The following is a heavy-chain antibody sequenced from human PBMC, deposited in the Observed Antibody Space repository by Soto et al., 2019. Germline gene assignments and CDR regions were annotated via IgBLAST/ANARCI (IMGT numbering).Heavy chain of an antibody. D-gene: IGHD3-3*01. J-gene: IGHJ4*02. CDR3: ASISDFWSGYSDY. Sequence: PSETLSLTCAVYGGSFSGYYWSWIRQPPGKGLEWIGEINHSGSTNYNPSLKSRVTISVDTSKNQFSLKLSSVTAADTAVYYCASISDFWSGYSDYWGQGALVTVSS. CDR2: INHSGST. V-gene: IGHV4-34*01. CDR1: GGSFSGYY.